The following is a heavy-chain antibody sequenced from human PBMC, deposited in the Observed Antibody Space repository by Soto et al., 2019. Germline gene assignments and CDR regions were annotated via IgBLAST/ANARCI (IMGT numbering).Heavy chain of an antibody. CDR2: IWYDGSNK. V-gene: IGHV3-33*01. CDR1: GFTFSSYG. Sequence: QVQLVESGGGVVQPGRSLRLSCAASGFTFSSYGMHWVRQAPGKGLEWVAVIWYDGSNKYYADSVKGRFTISRDNSKNTLYLQMNSLRAEDTAVYYCARHPYFDILTGQPYGMDVWGQGTTVTVSS. D-gene: IGHD3-9*01. J-gene: IGHJ6*02. CDR3: ARHPYFDILTGQPYGMDV.